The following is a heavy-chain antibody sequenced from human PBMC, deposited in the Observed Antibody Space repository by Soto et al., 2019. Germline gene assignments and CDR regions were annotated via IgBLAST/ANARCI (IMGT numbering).Heavy chain of an antibody. D-gene: IGHD2-8*02. CDR2: ISGSGGST. CDR3: AKSGERYCTGGSCYFDC. J-gene: IGHJ4*02. Sequence: GGSLRLSCAASGFTFSSYAMSWVRQAPGKGQEWVSAISGSGGSTYYADSVKGRFTISRDNSKNTLYLQMNSLRAEDTAVYYCAKSGERYCTGGSCYFDCWGQGSVVTVSS. CDR1: GFTFSSYA. V-gene: IGHV3-23*01.